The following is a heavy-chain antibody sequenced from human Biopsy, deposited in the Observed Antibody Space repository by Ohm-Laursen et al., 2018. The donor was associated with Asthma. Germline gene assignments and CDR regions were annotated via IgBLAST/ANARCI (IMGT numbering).Heavy chain of an antibody. CDR2: ISFDGSNK. V-gene: IGHV3-30*18. CDR3: PKDVFPGWELRRGPDS. J-gene: IGHJ4*02. CDR1: GFTFSHYN. Sequence: SLRLSCSASGFTFSHYNMNWVRQAPGKGLDWVAVISFDGSNKNYTDSVKGRFTISRDNSRNTLHLQMNSLRAEDTAVYYCPKDVFPGWELRRGPDSWGQGTLVAVSS. D-gene: IGHD1-26*01.